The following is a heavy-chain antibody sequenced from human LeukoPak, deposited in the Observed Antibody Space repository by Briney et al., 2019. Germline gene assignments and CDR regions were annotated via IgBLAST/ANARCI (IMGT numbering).Heavy chain of an antibody. CDR2: VNHSGDT. CDR3: ARHESVTAFGVATFDH. Sequence: SETLSLTCTVHGGSFRAYFWSWIRQAPGKGLEWIGEVNHSGDTNYNPSLKNRVTISSDTSKDQFSLRLSSVTAADTGVYYCARHESVTAFGVATFDHWGQGKLVTVSS. D-gene: IGHD3-3*01. V-gene: IGHV4-34*01. CDR1: GGSFRAYF. J-gene: IGHJ4*02.